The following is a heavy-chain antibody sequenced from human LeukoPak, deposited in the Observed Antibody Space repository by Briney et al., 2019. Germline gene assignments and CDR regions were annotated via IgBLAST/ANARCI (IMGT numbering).Heavy chain of an antibody. Sequence: PSQTLSLTCTVSGGSISSGDYYWGWIRQPPGKGLEWIGYIYYSGSTYYNPDSKSRFTIKVNRAKNQFSLKLSSVTAADTAVYYCAREVDSIAAAVWGQGNPGHRLL. J-gene: IGHJ4*02. V-gene: IGHV4-30-4*08. CDR3: AREVDSIAAAV. CDR2: IYYSGST. CDR1: GGSISSGDYY. D-gene: IGHD6-13*01.